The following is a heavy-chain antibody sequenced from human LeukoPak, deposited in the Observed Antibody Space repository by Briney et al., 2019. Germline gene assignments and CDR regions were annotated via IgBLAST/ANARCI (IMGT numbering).Heavy chain of an antibody. CDR1: GGSISSGSYY. Sequence: SETLSLTCTVSGGSISSGSYYWSWIRQPAGKGLEWIGRIYTSGSTNYNPSLKSRVTISVDTSKNQFSLKLSSVTAADMAVYYCARGRRYCSSTSCYPQDMDVWGKGTTVTVSS. V-gene: IGHV4-61*02. J-gene: IGHJ6*03. D-gene: IGHD2-2*01. CDR3: ARGRRYCSSTSCYPQDMDV. CDR2: IYTSGST.